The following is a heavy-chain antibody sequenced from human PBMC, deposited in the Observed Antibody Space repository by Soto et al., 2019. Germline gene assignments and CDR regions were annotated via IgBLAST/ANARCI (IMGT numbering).Heavy chain of an antibody. J-gene: IGHJ6*02. Sequence: SETLSLTCTVSGCSISSSSYYWGWIRQPPGKGLEWIGSIYYSGSTYYNPSLKSRVTISVDTSKNQFSLKLSSVTAADTAVYYCAREGGYCTNGVCYIGMDVWGQGTTVTVSS. V-gene: IGHV4-39*01. CDR3: AREGGYCTNGVCYIGMDV. CDR1: GCSISSSSYY. CDR2: IYYSGST. D-gene: IGHD2-8*01.